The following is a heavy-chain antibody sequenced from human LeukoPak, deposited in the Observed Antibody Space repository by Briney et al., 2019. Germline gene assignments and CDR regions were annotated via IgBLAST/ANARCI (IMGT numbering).Heavy chain of an antibody. J-gene: IGHJ4*02. CDR2: ISAYNGNT. D-gene: IGHD3-9*01. V-gene: IGHV1-18*01. Sequence: ASVKLSCTASGYTFTSYGISWVRQAPGQGLEWMGWISAYNGNTNYAQKLQGRVTMTTDTSTSTAYMELRILRSDDTAVYYWGRDLAVLRYFDCYELFDYWGQGTLVTVSS. CDR3: GRDLAVLRYFDCYELFDY. CDR1: GYTFTSYG.